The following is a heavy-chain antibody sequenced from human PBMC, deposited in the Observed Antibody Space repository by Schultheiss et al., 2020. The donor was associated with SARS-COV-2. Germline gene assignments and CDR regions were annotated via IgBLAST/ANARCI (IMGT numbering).Heavy chain of an antibody. J-gene: IGHJ4*02. CDR1: GYSISSGYY. V-gene: IGHV4-38-2*02. Sequence: SETLSLTCTVSGYSISSGYYWGWIRQPPGKGLEWIGSIYHSGSTYYNPSLKSRVTISVDTSKNQFSLKLSSVTAADTAVYYCAKDTIDYYYDSSGYLDYWGQGTLVTVSS. D-gene: IGHD3-22*01. CDR3: AKDTIDYYYDSSGYLDY. CDR2: IYHSGST.